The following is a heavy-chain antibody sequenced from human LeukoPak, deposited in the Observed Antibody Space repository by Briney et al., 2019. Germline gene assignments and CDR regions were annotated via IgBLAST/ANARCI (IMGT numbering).Heavy chain of an antibody. CDR1: GGSISSSSYY. J-gene: IGHJ6*03. V-gene: IGHV4-39*07. Sequence: SETLSLTCTVSGGSISSSSYYWGWIRQPPGKGLEWIGSIYYSGSTYYNPSLKSRVTISVDTSKNQFSLKLSSVTAADTAVYYCARVGGDIDYYYMDVWGKGTTVTVSS. D-gene: IGHD2-21*01. CDR2: IYYSGST. CDR3: ARVGGDIDYYYMDV.